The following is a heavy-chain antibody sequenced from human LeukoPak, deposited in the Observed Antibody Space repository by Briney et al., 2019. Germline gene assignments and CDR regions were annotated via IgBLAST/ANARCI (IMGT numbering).Heavy chain of an antibody. D-gene: IGHD3-22*01. Sequence: SVKVSCKASGGTFSSYAISWVRQTPGQGLEWMGGIIPIFGTANYAQKFQGRVTITTDESTSTAYMELSSLRSEDTAVYYCARDGYYDSSGPSDYWGQGTLVTVSS. CDR3: ARDGYYDSSGPSDY. CDR1: GGTFSSYA. CDR2: IIPIFGTA. J-gene: IGHJ4*02. V-gene: IGHV1-69*05.